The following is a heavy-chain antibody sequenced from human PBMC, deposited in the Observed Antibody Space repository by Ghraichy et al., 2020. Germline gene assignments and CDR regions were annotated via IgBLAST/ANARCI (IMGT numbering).Heavy chain of an antibody. CDR1: GFTFDDYT. J-gene: IGHJ6*02. CDR3: AKEKTDILTDYHMSHYYYHAMDV. D-gene: IGHD3-9*01. CDR2: ISRKSDSA. Sequence: GGSLRLSCAASGFTFDDYTMHWVRQVPGRGLEWVSGISRKSDSAGYADSVKGRFTISRDNAKNSLFLQMNSLRVEDTALYYCAKEKTDILTDYHMSHYYYHAMDVWGQGTTVTVSS. V-gene: IGHV3-9*01.